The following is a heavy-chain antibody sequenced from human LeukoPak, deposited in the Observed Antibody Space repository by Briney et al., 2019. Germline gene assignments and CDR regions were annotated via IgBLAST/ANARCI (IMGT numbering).Heavy chain of an antibody. CDR2: IYHSGSA. CDR3: ARDQIDGVVATIQHMDV. V-gene: IGHV4-4*02. CDR1: GGLINGSEW. Sequence: SETLSLTCAVSGGLINGSEWWNWVRQPPGKGLEWIGEIYHSGSASYNPSLKSRVTISVDTSKNQFSLKLSSVTAADTAVYYCARDQIDGVVATIQHMDVWGQGTTVTVSS. J-gene: IGHJ6*02. D-gene: IGHD5-12*01.